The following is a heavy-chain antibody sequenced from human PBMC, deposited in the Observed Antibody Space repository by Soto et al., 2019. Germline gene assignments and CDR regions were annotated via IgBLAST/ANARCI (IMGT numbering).Heavy chain of an antibody. J-gene: IGHJ3*02. CDR3: ARLRITMIVVAPAGAFDI. CDR2: IYPGDSDT. V-gene: IGHV5-51*01. CDR1: GYSFTSYW. Sequence: GESLKISCKGSGYSFTSYWIGWVRQMPGKGLEWMGIIYPGDSDTRYSPSSQGQVTISADKSISTAYLQWSSLKASDTAMYYCARLRITMIVVAPAGAFDIWGQGTMVTVSS. D-gene: IGHD3-22*01.